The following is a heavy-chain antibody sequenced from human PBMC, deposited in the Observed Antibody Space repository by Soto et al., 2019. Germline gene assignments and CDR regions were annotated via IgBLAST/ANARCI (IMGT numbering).Heavy chain of an antibody. CDR2: IIPIFGTA. Sequence: AASVKVSSKAPGGTFSSYAISWVRQAPGQGLEWMGGIIPIFGTANYAQKFQGRVTITADESTSTAYMELSSLRSEDTAVYYCARVNARYYYYGMDVWGQGTTVTVSS. D-gene: IGHD2-2*01. CDR3: ARVNARYYYYGMDV. CDR1: GGTFSSYA. J-gene: IGHJ6*02. V-gene: IGHV1-69*13.